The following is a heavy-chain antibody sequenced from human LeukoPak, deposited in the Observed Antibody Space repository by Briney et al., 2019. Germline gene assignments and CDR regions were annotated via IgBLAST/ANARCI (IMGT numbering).Heavy chain of an antibody. V-gene: IGHV3-21*06. Sequence: PGGSLRLSCAASGFSFSSSNMNWVRQAPGKGLEWVSSISRNSRYIYYADSMRGRFTISRDNAKNSLYLQMNSLKPEDTAVYYCARVAEAAAFDSWGQGTLVTVSS. CDR1: GFSFSSSN. CDR2: ISRNSRYI. J-gene: IGHJ4*02. CDR3: ARVAEAAAFDS. D-gene: IGHD6-13*01.